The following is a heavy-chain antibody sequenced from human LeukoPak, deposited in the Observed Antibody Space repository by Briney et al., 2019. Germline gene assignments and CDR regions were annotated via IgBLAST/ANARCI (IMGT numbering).Heavy chain of an antibody. CDR3: ARGGESYYDSSGYY. CDR1: GGSFSGYY. V-gene: IGHV4-34*01. Sequence: PSETLSLTCAVYGGSFSGYYWSWIRQPPGKGLEWIGEINHSGSTNYNPSLKSRVTISVDTSKNQFSLKLSSVTAADTAVYYCARGGESYYDSSGYYWGQGTLVTVSS. D-gene: IGHD3-22*01. J-gene: IGHJ4*02. CDR2: INHSGST.